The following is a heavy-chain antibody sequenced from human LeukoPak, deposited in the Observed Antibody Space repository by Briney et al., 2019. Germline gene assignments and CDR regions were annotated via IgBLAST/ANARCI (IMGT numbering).Heavy chain of an antibody. V-gene: IGHV3-72*01. CDR1: GFTFSDHF. J-gene: IGHJ4*02. CDR2: SRNKAKSYTT. CDR3: VRVGSVAGSDYLDY. D-gene: IGHD6-19*01. Sequence: GGSLSLSCVVSGFTFSDHFLDWVRQAPGKGLEWVGRSRNKAKSYTTEYAASVKGRFTISRDDSKNSLYLQMNSLKTEDTAVYYCVRVGSVAGSDYLDYWGQGNLVTVSS.